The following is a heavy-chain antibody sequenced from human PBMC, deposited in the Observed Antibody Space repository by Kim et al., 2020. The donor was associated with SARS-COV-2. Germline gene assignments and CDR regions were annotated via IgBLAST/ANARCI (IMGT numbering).Heavy chain of an antibody. CDR3: ARHFAYYYGSGDNWFDP. V-gene: IGHV4-39*01. Sequence: LKSRVTISVDTSKNQFSLKLSSVTAADTAVYYCARHFAYYYGSGDNWFDPWGQGTLVTVSS. J-gene: IGHJ5*02. D-gene: IGHD3-10*01.